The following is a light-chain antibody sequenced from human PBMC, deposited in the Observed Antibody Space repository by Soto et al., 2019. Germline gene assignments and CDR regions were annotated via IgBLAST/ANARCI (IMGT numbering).Light chain of an antibody. V-gene: IGLV4-69*01. Sequence: QLVLTQSPSASASLGASVKLTCTLSFGHSSYAIAWHQQQPEKGPRYLMKVNSDGSHIKGDGIPDRFSGSSSGAERYLTISSIQSEEEADYYCQTWGTATWVFGGGTKLTVL. CDR1: FGHSSYA. J-gene: IGLJ3*02. CDR3: QTWGTATWV. CDR2: VNSDGSH.